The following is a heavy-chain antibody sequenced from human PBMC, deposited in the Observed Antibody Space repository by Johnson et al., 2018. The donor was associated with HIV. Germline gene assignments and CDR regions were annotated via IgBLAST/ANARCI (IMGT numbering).Heavy chain of an antibody. CDR2: VSGSGGST. CDR3: AKERGYSYGRGAFDI. V-gene: IGHV3-23*04. Sequence: VQLVESGGGVVRPGGSLRLSCVASGFSVSSKYMSWVRQAPGKGLEWVSGVSGSGGSTYYADSVKGRFTISRDNSKNTLYLQMNSLRAEDTAVYYCAKERGYSYGRGAFDIWGQGTMVTVSS. J-gene: IGHJ3*02. D-gene: IGHD5-18*01. CDR1: GFSVSSKY.